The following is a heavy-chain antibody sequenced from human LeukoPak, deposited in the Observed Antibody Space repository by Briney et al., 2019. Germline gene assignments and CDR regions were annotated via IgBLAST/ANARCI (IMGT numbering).Heavy chain of an antibody. CDR3: ARDREGLRLDY. V-gene: IGHV4-31*03. J-gene: IGHJ4*02. D-gene: IGHD4-17*01. CDR1: GGSISSGGYY. CDR2: IYYSGST. Sequence: SETLSLTCTVSGGSISSGGYYWSWIRQHPGKGLEWIGYIYYSGSTYYNPSLKSRVTISVDTSKSQFSLKLSSVTAADTAVYYCARDREGLRLDYWGQGTLVTVSS.